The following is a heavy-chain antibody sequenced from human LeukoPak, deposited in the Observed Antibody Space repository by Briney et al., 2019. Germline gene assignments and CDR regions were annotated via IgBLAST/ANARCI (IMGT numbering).Heavy chain of an antibody. J-gene: IGHJ4*02. Sequence: GGSLRLSCAASGFTFSSYSMNWVRQAPGKGLEWVSSISSSSSYIYYADSMKGRFTISRDNAKKSLYLQMNSLRAEDTAVYYCARVKFGDYAVDYWGQGTLVTVSS. V-gene: IGHV3-21*01. D-gene: IGHD4-17*01. CDR2: ISSSSSYI. CDR1: GFTFSSYS. CDR3: ARVKFGDYAVDY.